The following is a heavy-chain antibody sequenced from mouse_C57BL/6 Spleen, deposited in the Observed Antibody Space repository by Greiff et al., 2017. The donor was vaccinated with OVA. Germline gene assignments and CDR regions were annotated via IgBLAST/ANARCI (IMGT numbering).Heavy chain of an antibody. CDR1: GYSFTGYY. CDR2: INPSTGGT. J-gene: IGHJ1*03. Sequence: DVHLVESGPELVKPGASVKISCKASGYSFTGYYMNWVKQSPEKSLEWIGEINPSTGGTTYNQKFKAKATLTVDKSSSTAYMQLKSLTSEDSAVYYCARSPSRLRYFDVWGTGTTVTVSS. V-gene: IGHV1-42*01. CDR3: ARSPSRLRYFDV. D-gene: IGHD1-2*01.